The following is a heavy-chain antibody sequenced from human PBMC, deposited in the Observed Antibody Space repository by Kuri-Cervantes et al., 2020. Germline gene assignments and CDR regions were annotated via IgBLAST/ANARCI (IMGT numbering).Heavy chain of an antibody. CDR3: ARQARNYYDMRAFDI. Sequence: SETLSLTCTVPGGSISSSSYYWGWIRQPPGKGLEWIGSIYYCGRTYYNPSLKRRVTISVDTSKNQFSLKLSSVTAADTAVYYCARQARNYYDMRAFDIWGQGTMVTVSS. D-gene: IGHD3-22*01. J-gene: IGHJ3*02. CDR1: GGSISSSSYY. CDR2: IYYCGRT. V-gene: IGHV4-39*01.